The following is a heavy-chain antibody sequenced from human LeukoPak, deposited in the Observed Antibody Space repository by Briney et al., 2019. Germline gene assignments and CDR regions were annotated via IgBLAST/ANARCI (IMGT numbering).Heavy chain of an antibody. J-gene: IGHJ6*02. CDR2: ISGSGGST. CDR3: AKSFGEYYYYYGMDV. Sequence: PGRSLRLSCAASGFTFSSYGMHWVRQAPGKGLEWVSAISGSGGSTYYADSVKGRFTISRDNSKNTLYLQMNSLRAEDTAVYYCAKSFGEYYYYYGMDVWGQGTTVTVSS. CDR1: GFTFSSYG. D-gene: IGHD3-10*01. V-gene: IGHV3-23*01.